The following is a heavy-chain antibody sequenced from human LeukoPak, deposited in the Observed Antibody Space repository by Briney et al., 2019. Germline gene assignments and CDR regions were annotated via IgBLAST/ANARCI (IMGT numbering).Heavy chain of an antibody. CDR3: VREKSGYTNGWYLFDY. D-gene: IGHD6-19*01. J-gene: IGHJ4*02. V-gene: IGHV3-33*01. CDR2: IWYDGSNK. Sequence: GGSLRLSCEASVFIFITYCMHWVRQAPCKGLEWVAVIWYDGSNKYYADSVKGRFTISRDNSKNTLYLQMSSLRAEDTAVYYCVREKSGYTNGWYLFDYWGQGTLVTVSS. CDR1: VFIFITYC.